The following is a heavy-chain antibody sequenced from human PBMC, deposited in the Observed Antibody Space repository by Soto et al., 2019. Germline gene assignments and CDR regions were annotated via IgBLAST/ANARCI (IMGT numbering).Heavy chain of an antibody. D-gene: IGHD1-1*01. CDR1: GYTFTSYF. J-gene: IGHJ4*02. CDR3: ARDTSDFDPLDYFDY. V-gene: IGHV1-46*03. CDR2: INPSGGST. Sequence: ASVKVSCKASGYTFTSYFLHWVRQAPGQGLEWMGIINPSGGSTSYAQKFQGRVTMTRDTSTSTVYMELSSLRSEDTAVYYCARDTSDFDPLDYFDYWGQGTLVTVSS.